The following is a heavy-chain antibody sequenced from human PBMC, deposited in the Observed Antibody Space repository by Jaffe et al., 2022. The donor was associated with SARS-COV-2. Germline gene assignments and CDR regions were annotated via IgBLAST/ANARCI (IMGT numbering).Heavy chain of an antibody. V-gene: IGHV4-34*01. CDR2: INHSGST. D-gene: IGHD1-20*01. CDR3: AITGDGYIYGMDV. Sequence: QVQLQQWGAGLLKPSETLSLTCAVYGGSFSGYYWSWIRQPPGKGLEWIGEINHSGSTNYNPSLKSRVTISVDTSKNQFSLKLSSVTAADTAVYYCAITGDGYIYGMDVWGQGTTVTVSS. J-gene: IGHJ6*02. CDR1: GGSFSGYY.